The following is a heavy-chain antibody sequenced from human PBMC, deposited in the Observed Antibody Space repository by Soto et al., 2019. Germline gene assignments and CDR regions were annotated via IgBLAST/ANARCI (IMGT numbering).Heavy chain of an antibody. CDR3: AKTEWLLFYYMYV. V-gene: IGHV3-53*01. CDR2: IYSGGST. D-gene: IGHD3-3*01. Sequence: GGSLRLSCAASGFTVSRNYMSWVRQAPEKGLEGVSVIYSGGSTYYADSARGRFTISRHNSKNTLYLQMNSLRAEDTAVYYCAKTEWLLFYYMYVWGKGTTVTVS. CDR1: GFTVSRNY. J-gene: IGHJ6*03.